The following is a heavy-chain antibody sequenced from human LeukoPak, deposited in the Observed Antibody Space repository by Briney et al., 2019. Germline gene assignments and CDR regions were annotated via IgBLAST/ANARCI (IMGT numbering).Heavy chain of an antibody. CDR3: ARVGGRDGELLRSFFAY. J-gene: IGHJ4*02. Sequence: ASVSVSCTVSVYTFTVYYIDWVRETPGQGGGWMGWINTNRGDTNYAQKFQGRVTMTSDTSINTAYMELSSPRSADTAVYYCARVGGRDGELLRSFFAYWGQGTLVTVSS. CDR2: INTNRGDT. V-gene: IGHV1-2*02. CDR1: VYTFTVYY. D-gene: IGHD1-26*01.